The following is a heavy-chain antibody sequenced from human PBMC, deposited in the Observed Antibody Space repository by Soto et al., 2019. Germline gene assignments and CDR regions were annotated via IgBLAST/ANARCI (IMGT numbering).Heavy chain of an antibody. J-gene: IGHJ4*02. D-gene: IGHD5-18*01. CDR3: SHGYYQYFNS. V-gene: IGHV3-15*07. CDR2: IKSNTAGGTT. Sequence: GGSLRLSCAVSGVTLTDVWMNWVRQAPGKGPEWVGRIKSNTAGGTTDFAAPVKGRFTISRDDSQNTLYLQMDSLRTEDTAVYYCSHGYYQYFNSWGPGTLVTVSS. CDR1: GVTLTDVW.